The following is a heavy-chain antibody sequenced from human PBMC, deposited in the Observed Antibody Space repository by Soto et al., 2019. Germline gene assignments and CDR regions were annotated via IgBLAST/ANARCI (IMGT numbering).Heavy chain of an antibody. Sequence: QVQLVQSGAEVKKPGSSVKVSCKASGGTFSSYAISWVRQAPGQGLEWMGGIIPIFGTANYAQKFQGRVTITADESTSTAYMELSSLRSEDTAVYYCARGQATIARDYYYYGMDVWGQGTTVAVSS. D-gene: IGHD5-12*01. CDR3: ARGQATIARDYYYYGMDV. J-gene: IGHJ6*02. V-gene: IGHV1-69*01. CDR1: GGTFSSYA. CDR2: IIPIFGTA.